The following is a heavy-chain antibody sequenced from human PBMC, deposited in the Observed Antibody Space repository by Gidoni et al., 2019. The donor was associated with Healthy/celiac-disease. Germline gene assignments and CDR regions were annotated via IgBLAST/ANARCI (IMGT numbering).Heavy chain of an antibody. D-gene: IGHD3-16*01. Sequence: EVQLVESGGGLVQPGGSLRLSCAASGFTFSSYSMNWVRQAPGKGLEWVSYISSSRSTIYYADSVKGRFTISRDNAKNSLYLQMNSLRAEDTAVYYCARGVETLGEFDYWGQGTLVTVSS. CDR3: ARGVETLGEFDY. V-gene: IGHV3-48*01. CDR1: GFTFSSYS. CDR2: ISSSRSTI. J-gene: IGHJ4*02.